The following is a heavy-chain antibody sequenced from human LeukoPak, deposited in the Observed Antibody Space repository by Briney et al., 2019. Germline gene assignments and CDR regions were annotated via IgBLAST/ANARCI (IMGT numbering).Heavy chain of an antibody. J-gene: IGHJ6*02. Sequence: PGGPLRLSCAASGFTFDDYALHWVRLPPGKGLEWVSGINWNSGSIGYADSLKGRFTISRDNAKNSLYLQINSLRAEDTALYYCAKDLGRRSHYIGMDVWGQGTTVTVSS. CDR3: AKDLGRRSHYIGMDV. CDR2: INWNSGSI. V-gene: IGHV3-9*01. CDR1: GFTFDDYA.